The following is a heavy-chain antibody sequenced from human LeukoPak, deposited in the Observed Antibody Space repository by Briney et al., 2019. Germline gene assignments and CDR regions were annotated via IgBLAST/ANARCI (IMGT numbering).Heavy chain of an antibody. CDR3: ARGNNYGGNEGEGTLGY. J-gene: IGHJ4*02. Sequence: GGSLRLSCAASGFTFSDYYMSWIRQAPGKGLEWVSYISSSSSYTNYADSVKGRFTISRDNAKNSLYLQMNSLRAEDTAVYYCARGNNYGGNEGEGTLGYWGQGSLVTVSS. V-gene: IGHV3-11*06. D-gene: IGHD4-23*01. CDR1: GFTFSDYY. CDR2: ISSSSSYT.